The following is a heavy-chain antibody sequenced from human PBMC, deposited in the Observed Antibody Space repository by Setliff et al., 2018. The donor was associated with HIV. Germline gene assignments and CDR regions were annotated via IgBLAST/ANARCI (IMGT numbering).Heavy chain of an antibody. CDR3: ARDPRYTSVWFRNGGVDF. J-gene: IGHJ4*02. CDR1: GYTFSSYG. D-gene: IGHD6-19*01. Sequence: ASVKVSCKASGYTFSSYGISWVRQAPGQGLEWVGWVSNEGDTNYAQKYQDRVTLTTDTTTTTAYMELRGLSSDDTAVYYCARDPRYTSVWFRNGGVDFWGQGTLVTVSS. CDR2: VSNEGDT. V-gene: IGHV1-18*01.